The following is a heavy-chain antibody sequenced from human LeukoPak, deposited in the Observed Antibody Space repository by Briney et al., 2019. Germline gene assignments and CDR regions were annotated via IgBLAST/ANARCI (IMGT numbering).Heavy chain of an antibody. V-gene: IGHV3-48*02. J-gene: IGHJ4*02. CDR2: ISTGSSTT. Sequence: GGSLRLSCAASEFAFSTYNMNWVRQAPGKGLEWVSYISTGSSTTYYADSVKGRFTISRDNVENSLYLQMNSLRDEDTAVYYCARVAAGYSVNYFDYWGQGTLVAVSS. CDR1: EFAFSTYN. CDR3: ARVAAGYSVNYFDY. D-gene: IGHD4-23*01.